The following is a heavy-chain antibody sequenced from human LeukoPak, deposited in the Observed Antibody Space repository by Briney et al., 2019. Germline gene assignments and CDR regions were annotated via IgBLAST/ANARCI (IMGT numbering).Heavy chain of an antibody. CDR1: GFTFSSYA. V-gene: IGHV3-23*01. J-gene: IGHJ4*02. D-gene: IGHD4-17*01. Sequence: VQPGGSLRLSCAASGFTFSSYALGWVRQAPGKGLEWVSAISGSGGSTYYADSVKGRFTISRDNSKNTLYLQMNSLRAEDTAVYYCAKDGGYGDYDLVDYWGQGTLVTVSS. CDR2: ISGSGGST. CDR3: AKDGGYGDYDLVDY.